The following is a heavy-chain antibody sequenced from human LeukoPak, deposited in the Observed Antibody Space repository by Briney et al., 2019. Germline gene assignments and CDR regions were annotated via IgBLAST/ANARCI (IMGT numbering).Heavy chain of an antibody. CDR1: GYTFTTYA. V-gene: IGHV1-3*04. D-gene: IGHD1-26*01. CDR2: INTGNGDT. CDR3: ARDMGSGSLYY. J-gene: IGHJ4*02. Sequence: ASVKASCKASGYTFTTYAIHWVRQAPGQRLEWLGWINTGNGDTRYSQTFQGRVTITRDTSASTAYMELSSLRPEDTAVYYCARDMGSGSLYYWGQGTLVTVSS.